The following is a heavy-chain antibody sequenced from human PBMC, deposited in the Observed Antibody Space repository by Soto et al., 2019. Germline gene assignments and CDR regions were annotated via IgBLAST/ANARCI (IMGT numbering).Heavy chain of an antibody. CDR2: ISYDGSNK. J-gene: IGHJ4*02. Sequence: GGSLRLSCAASGFTFSSYAMHWVRQAPGKGLEWVAVISYDGSNKYYADSVKGRFTISRDNSKNTLYLQMNSLRAEDTAVYYCAREDYYDSSGYLAFDYWGQGTLVTVSS. D-gene: IGHD3-22*01. CDR1: GFTFSSYA. V-gene: IGHV3-30-3*01. CDR3: AREDYYDSSGYLAFDY.